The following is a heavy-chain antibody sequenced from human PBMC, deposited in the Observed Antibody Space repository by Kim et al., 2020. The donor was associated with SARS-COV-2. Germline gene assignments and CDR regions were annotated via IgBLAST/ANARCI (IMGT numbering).Heavy chain of an antibody. J-gene: IGHJ4*02. Sequence: SETLSLTCTVSGGSISSSSYYWGWIRQPPGKGLEWIGSIYYSGSTYYNPSLKSRVTISVDTSKNQFSLKLSSVTAADTAVYYCASVLTYYYDSSGYYPTYYFDYWGQGTLVTVSS. V-gene: IGHV4-39*01. CDR3: ASVLTYYYDSSGYYPTYYFDY. D-gene: IGHD3-22*01. CDR1: GGSISSSSYY. CDR2: IYYSGST.